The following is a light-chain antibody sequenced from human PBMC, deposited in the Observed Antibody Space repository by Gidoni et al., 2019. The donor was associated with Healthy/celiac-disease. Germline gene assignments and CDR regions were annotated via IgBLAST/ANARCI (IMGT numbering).Light chain of an antibody. V-gene: IGKV1-9*01. CDR1: QGISSY. J-gene: IGKJ2*01. Sequence: IQFTQSPSFLSASVGDRVTITCRASQGISSYLACYQQKPGKAPKLLIYAASTLQSGVPSRFSGSGSGTEFTLTISSLQPEDFATYYCQQLNSYPRTFXQXTKLEIK. CDR3: QQLNSYPRT. CDR2: AAS.